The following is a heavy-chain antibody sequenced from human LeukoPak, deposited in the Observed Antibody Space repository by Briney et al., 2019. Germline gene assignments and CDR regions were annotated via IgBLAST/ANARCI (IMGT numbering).Heavy chain of an antibody. CDR1: GFTFSNYW. D-gene: IGHD6-13*01. V-gene: IGHV3-7*05. CDR2: IKQDGGEK. CDR3: ARGATAAANIYDY. J-gene: IGHJ4*02. Sequence: GGSLRLSCVASGFTFSNYWMNWVRQAPVKGLEWVANIKQDGGEKYYVDSVKGRFTISRDNAQRSLFLQINSLSAEDTAVYYCARGATAAANIYDYWGQGTLVTVSS.